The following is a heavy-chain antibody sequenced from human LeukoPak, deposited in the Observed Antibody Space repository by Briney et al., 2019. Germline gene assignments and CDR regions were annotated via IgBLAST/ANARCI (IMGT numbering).Heavy chain of an antibody. J-gene: IGHJ5*02. CDR1: GASISDSYYF. CDR2: VDYRGTT. D-gene: IGHD1-14*01. CDR3: ASRRAYNYFDP. V-gene: IGHV4-39*01. Sequence: SETLSLTCTVSGASISDSYYFWGWIRQPPGKGLEWIATVDYRGTTYYNSALKSRVTISADTSKNQFYLNLNSMTAADTAVYFCASRRAYNYFDPWGQGTLVTVSS.